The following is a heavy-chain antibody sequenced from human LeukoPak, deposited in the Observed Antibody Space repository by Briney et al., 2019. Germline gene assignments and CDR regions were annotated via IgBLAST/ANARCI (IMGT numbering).Heavy chain of an antibody. CDR2: IYSDGSST. J-gene: IGHJ4*02. V-gene: IGHV3-74*01. Sequence: GGSLRLSCAASGFTFSNYWMHWVRQAPAKGLVWVSRIYSDGSSTNYADSVKGRFTISRDNAKNTLYLQMNSLRAEHTAVYYCARYSTNFDYWGQGTLVTVSS. CDR3: ARYSTNFDY. CDR1: GFTFSNYW. D-gene: IGHD6-13*01.